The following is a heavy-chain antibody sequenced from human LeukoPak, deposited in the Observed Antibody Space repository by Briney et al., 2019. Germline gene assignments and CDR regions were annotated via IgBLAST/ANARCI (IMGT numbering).Heavy chain of an antibody. CDR3: AKDKSRGYYGSGSPDY. D-gene: IGHD3-10*01. Sequence: PGGSLRLSCAASGFTFSSYWMSWVRQAPGKGLEWVANIKQDGSEKYYVDSVKGRFTISRDNSKNTLYLQMNSLRAEDTAVYYCAKDKSRGYYGSGSPDYWGQGTLVTVSS. V-gene: IGHV3-7*01. CDR2: IKQDGSEK. CDR1: GFTFSSYW. J-gene: IGHJ4*02.